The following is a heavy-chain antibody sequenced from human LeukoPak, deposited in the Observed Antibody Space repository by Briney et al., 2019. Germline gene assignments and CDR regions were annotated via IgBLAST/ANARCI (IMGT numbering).Heavy chain of an antibody. Sequence: GGSLRLSCVASGFTFSTYWMHWVRQAPGKGLVWVSRISYDGSSTNYADSVKGRFSISRDDAKNTVYLQMNSLRAEDTAVYYCAREAAVAGIYFDSWGQGTLVTVSS. CDR1: GFTFSTYW. V-gene: IGHV3-74*01. J-gene: IGHJ4*02. CDR3: AREAAVAGIYFDS. CDR2: ISYDGSST. D-gene: IGHD6-19*01.